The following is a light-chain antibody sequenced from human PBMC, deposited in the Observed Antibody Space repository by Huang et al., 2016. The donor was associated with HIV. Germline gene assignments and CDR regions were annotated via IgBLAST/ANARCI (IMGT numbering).Light chain of an antibody. CDR1: PSVSSN. CDR2: GAS. CDR3: QQYNNWPPWT. V-gene: IGKV3-15*01. Sequence: EIVMTQSPATLSVSPGERATLSCRASPSVSSNLAWYQPKPGQAPRLLIYGASPTATGIPARFSGSGSGTEFTLTISSLQSEDFAVYYCQQYNNWPPWTFGQGTKVEIK. J-gene: IGKJ1*01.